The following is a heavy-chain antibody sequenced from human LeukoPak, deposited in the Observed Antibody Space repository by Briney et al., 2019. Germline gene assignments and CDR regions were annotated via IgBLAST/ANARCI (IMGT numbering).Heavy chain of an antibody. V-gene: IGHV4-59*01. CDR1: GGSISSFY. CDR3: AREKGNSYGYDY. J-gene: IGHJ4*02. D-gene: IGHD5-18*01. Sequence: SETLFLTCAVSGGSISSFYWTWIRQPPGKGLEWIGYIYYSGSTNYNPSLKSRVTISVDTSMNQFSLKLSSVTAADTAVYYCAREKGNSYGYDYWGQGTLVTVSS. CDR2: IYYSGST.